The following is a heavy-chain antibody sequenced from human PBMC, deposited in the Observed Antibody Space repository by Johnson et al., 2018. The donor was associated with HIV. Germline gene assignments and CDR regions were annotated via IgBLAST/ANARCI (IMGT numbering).Heavy chain of an antibody. CDR2: IGRTGDAT. J-gene: IGHJ3*02. CDR1: GFTFSNYA. V-gene: IGHV3-23*04. CDR3: ARDRVIAANNRAFDI. Sequence: EVQLVESGGGLVQPGGCLRLSCAASGFTFSNYAMTWVRQAPGQGLEWVSGIGRTGDATDYTDSVKGRFTISRDNSKNTLYLQMNSLRAEDTAVYYCARDRVIAANNRAFDIWGQGTMVTVSS. D-gene: IGHD6-25*01.